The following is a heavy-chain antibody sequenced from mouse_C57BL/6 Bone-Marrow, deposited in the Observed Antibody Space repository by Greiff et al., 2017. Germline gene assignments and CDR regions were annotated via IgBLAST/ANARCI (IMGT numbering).Heavy chain of an antibody. CDR2: INYDGSST. CDR3: ARDAGDYGYYAMDY. J-gene: IGHJ4*01. CDR1: GFTFRDYY. V-gene: IGHV5-16*01. Sequence: EVQRVESEGGLVQPGSSMKLSCTASGFTFRDYYMAWVRQVPEKGLEWVANINYDGSSTYYLDSLKSRFIISRDNAKNILYLQMSSLKSEDTATYYCARDAGDYGYYAMDYWGQGTSVTVSS. D-gene: IGHD2-4*01.